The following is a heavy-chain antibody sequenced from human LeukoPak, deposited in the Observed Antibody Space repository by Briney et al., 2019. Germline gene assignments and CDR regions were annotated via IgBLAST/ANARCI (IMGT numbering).Heavy chain of an antibody. CDR2: ISTYNGNT. CDR3: ARVYDILTGHSIPYGMDV. D-gene: IGHD3-9*01. CDR1: GYNFDRYG. J-gene: IGHJ6*02. Sequence: ASVKVSCKGSGYNFDRYGVNWVRQAPGQGLEWVGWISTYNGNTFYAQKFEGRVSMTTDTSTNTVYMDLRSLRSDDTAVYYCARVYDILTGHSIPYGMDVWGQGTTVTVSS. V-gene: IGHV1-18*04.